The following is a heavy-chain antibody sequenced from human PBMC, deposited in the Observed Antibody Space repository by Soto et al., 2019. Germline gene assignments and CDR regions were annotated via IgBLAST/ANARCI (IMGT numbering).Heavy chain of an antibody. CDR1: GFTFSSYA. CDR3: ARDQDHAPDPYYFDY. CDR2: ISYDGSNK. J-gene: IGHJ4*02. D-gene: IGHD2-2*01. V-gene: IGHV3-30-3*01. Sequence: GGSLRLSCAASGFTFSSYAMHWVRQAPGKGLEWVAVISYDGSNKYYADSVKGRFTISRDNSKNTLYLQMNSLRAEDTAVYYCARDQDHAPDPYYFDYWGQGTLVTVSS.